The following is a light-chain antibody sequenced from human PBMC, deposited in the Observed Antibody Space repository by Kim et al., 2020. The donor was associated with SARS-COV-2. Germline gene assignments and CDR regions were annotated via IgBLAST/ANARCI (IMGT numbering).Light chain of an antibody. J-gene: IGLJ3*02. CDR1: DLGSRG. Sequence: GETASITCGGDDLGSRGGHWYQQKAGQAPVLVISFDSGRTSGTPDRFSGSNSGNTATLTIRRVEAGDEADYFCQVWDGIFDHEGVVFGGGTQLTVL. CDR3: QVWDGIFDHEGVV. V-gene: IGLV3-21*04. CDR2: FDS.